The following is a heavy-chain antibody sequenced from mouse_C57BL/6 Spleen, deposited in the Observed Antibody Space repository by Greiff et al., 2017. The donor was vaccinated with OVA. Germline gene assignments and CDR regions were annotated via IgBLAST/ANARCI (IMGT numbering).Heavy chain of an antibody. CDR1: GYTFTSYW. CDR2: IDPSDSYT. Sequence: VQLQQPGAELVRPGTSVKLSCKASGYTFTSYWMHWVKQRPGQGLEWIGVIDPSDSYTNYNQKFKGKATLTVDTSSSPAYMQLSSLTSDDSAVYYCARVARGFDYWGQGTTLTVAS. CDR3: ARVARGFDY. V-gene: IGHV1-59*01. D-gene: IGHD3-1*01. J-gene: IGHJ2*01.